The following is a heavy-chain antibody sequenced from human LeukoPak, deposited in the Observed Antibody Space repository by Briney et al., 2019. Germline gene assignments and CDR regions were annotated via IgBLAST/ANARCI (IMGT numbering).Heavy chain of an antibody. Sequence: ASVKVSCKASGYTFTSYGISWVQQAPGQGLEGMGWISAYNGNTNYAQKLQGRVTMTTDTSTSTAYMELRSLRSDNTAVYYCAREGFGDPLQYYYYYYGMDAWGKGTTVTVSS. CDR2: ISAYNGNT. D-gene: IGHD3-10*01. V-gene: IGHV1-18*04. CDR3: AREGFGDPLQYYYYYYGMDA. J-gene: IGHJ6*04. CDR1: GYTFTSYG.